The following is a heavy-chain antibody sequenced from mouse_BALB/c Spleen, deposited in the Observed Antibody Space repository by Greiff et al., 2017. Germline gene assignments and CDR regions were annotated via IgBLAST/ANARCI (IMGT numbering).Heavy chain of an antibody. J-gene: IGHJ3*01. CDR3: ARYGNYPAWFAY. Sequence: QVQLKESGAELMKPGASVKISCKATGYTFSSYWIEWVKQRPGHGLEWIGEILPGSGSTNYNEKFKGKATFTADTSSNTAYMQLSSLTSEDSAVYYCARYGNYPAWFAYWGQGTLVTVSA. V-gene: IGHV1-9*01. CDR1: GYTFSSYW. D-gene: IGHD2-1*01. CDR2: ILPGSGST.